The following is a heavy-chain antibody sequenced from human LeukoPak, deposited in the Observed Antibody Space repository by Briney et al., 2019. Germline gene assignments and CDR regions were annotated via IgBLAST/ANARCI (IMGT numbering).Heavy chain of an antibody. CDR1: GFTFSTYA. CDR2: ISGSDDGT. D-gene: IGHD1-26*01. J-gene: IGHJ3*02. Sequence: PGGSLRLSCAASGFTFSTYAMSWVRQIPGKGLEWVSAISGSDDGTYYADSVKGRFTISRDNSKNTLYLQMNSLRAEDTAVYYCAKVSIVGATSDAFDIWGQGTMVTVSS. V-gene: IGHV3-23*01. CDR3: AKVSIVGATSDAFDI.